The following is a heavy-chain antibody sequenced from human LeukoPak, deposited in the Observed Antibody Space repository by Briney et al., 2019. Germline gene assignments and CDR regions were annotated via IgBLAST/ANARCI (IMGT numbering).Heavy chain of an antibody. CDR3: ARPLVVVAEEYYYYGMDV. D-gene: IGHD2-15*01. V-gene: IGHV1-18*01. J-gene: IGHJ6*02. CDR2: ISAYNGNT. Sequence: GASVKVSCKASGYTFTSYGISWVRQAPGQGLEWMGWISAYNGNTNYAQKLQGRVTMTTDTSTSKAYMELRSLRSDDTAVYYCARPLVVVAEEYYYYGMDVWGQGTTVTVSS. CDR1: GYTFTSYG.